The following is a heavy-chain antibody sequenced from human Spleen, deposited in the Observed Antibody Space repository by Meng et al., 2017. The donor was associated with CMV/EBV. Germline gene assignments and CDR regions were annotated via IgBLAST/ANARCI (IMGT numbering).Heavy chain of an antibody. Sequence: GESLKISCTASGFTVSSSYMSWVRQAPGKGLEWVANIKQDGSEKYYVDSVKGRFTISRDNAKNSLYLQMNSLRAEDTAVYYCAREDGYTKRGAFDIWGQGTMVTVSS. CDR2: IKQDGSEK. CDR1: GFTVSSSY. V-gene: IGHV3-7*01. D-gene: IGHD5-24*01. J-gene: IGHJ3*02. CDR3: AREDGYTKRGAFDI.